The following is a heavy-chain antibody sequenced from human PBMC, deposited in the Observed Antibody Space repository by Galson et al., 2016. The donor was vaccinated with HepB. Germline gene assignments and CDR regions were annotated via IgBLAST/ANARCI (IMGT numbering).Heavy chain of an antibody. Sequence: QSGAEVKKPGESLKISCKGSGYRFSDYWIGWVRQMPGKGLEWMGIVWPGDSEARYSPSFQGQVTISADKSTSTAYLQWTSLEASDSGIYYCARHKSGYDPFDFWGQGTLVTVSS. CDR1: GYRFSDYW. V-gene: IGHV5-51*01. J-gene: IGHJ4*02. CDR2: VWPGDSEA. CDR3: ARHKSGYDPFDF. D-gene: IGHD5-12*01.